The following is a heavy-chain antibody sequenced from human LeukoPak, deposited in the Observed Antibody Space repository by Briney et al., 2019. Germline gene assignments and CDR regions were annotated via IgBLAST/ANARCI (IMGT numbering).Heavy chain of an antibody. CDR3: AKDPGATAWGYYMDV. Sequence: GGSLRLSCAASGFMFRDCGMHWVRQAPGKGLEWVSFIWNDGRSEHYADSVQGRFSVSRDNSDNTLYLHMTNLRPDGTAVYYCAKDPGATAWGYYMDVWGTGTTVTVSS. CDR1: GFMFRDCG. CDR2: IWNDGRSE. J-gene: IGHJ6*03. D-gene: IGHD7-27*01. V-gene: IGHV3-30*02.